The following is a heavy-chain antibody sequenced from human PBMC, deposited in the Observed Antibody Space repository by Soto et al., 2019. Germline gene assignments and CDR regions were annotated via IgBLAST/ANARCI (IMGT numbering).Heavy chain of an antibody. V-gene: IGHV1-2*04. CDR2: INPNSGGT. D-gene: IGHD3-9*01. J-gene: IGHJ4*02. Sequence: AAVKISCKASGYTFTGYYMHWVRQAPGQGLEWMGWINPNSGGTNYAQKFQGWVTMTRDTSISTAYMELSRLRSDDTAVYYCASGWANYDMMTDYSTSPFHYGVQVTPVTVSS. CDR1: GYTFTGYY. CDR3: ASGWANYDMMTDYSTSPFHY.